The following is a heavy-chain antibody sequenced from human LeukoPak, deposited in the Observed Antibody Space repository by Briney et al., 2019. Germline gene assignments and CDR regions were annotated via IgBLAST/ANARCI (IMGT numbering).Heavy chain of an antibody. V-gene: IGHV1-46*01. D-gene: IGHD6-13*01. CDR1: GYTFTSYY. CDR3: ARDPPAGTDNSNFDY. J-gene: IGHJ4*02. Sequence: GSVKVSCKASGYTFTSYYMHWVRQAPGQGLEWMVIINPSGGSTSYAQKFQGRVTMTRDTSTSTVYMELSSLRSEDTAVYYCARDPPAGTDNSNFDYWGQGALVTVSS. CDR2: INPSGGST.